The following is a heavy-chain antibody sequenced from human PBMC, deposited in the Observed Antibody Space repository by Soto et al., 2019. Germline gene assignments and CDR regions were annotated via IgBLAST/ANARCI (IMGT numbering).Heavy chain of an antibody. Sequence: QVQLVQSGAEVKKPGSSVKVSCKASGGTFSSYAISWVRQAPGQGLEWMGGIIPIFGTANYAQKFQGRVTITADESTSTAYMELSSLRSEDTAVYYCARAPGVEDTAMANYYYYGMDVWGQGTTVTVSS. D-gene: IGHD5-18*01. J-gene: IGHJ6*02. CDR3: ARAPGVEDTAMANYYYYGMDV. V-gene: IGHV1-69*12. CDR2: IIPIFGTA. CDR1: GGTFSSYA.